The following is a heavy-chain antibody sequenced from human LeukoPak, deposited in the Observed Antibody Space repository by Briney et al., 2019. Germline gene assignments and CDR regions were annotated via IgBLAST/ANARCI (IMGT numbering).Heavy chain of an antibody. CDR3: ARGRGIVGATFDY. J-gene: IGHJ4*02. D-gene: IGHD1-26*01. CDR1: GFTFRSYE. V-gene: IGHV3-48*03. CDR2: ISSSGSTI. Sequence: GGSLRLSCAASGFTFRSYEMNWVRQAPGKGLKWVSYISSSGSTIYYADSVKGRFTISRDNAKNSLYPQMNSLRAEDTAVYYCARGRGIVGATFDYWGQGTLVTVSS.